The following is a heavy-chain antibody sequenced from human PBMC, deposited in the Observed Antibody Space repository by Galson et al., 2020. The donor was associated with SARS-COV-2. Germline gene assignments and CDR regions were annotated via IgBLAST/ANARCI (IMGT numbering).Heavy chain of an antibody. CDR3: AILGFGYAFEM. J-gene: IGHJ3*02. CDR1: GYTLTALS. D-gene: IGHD3-10*01. CDR2: FHPEDGEI. V-gene: IGHV1-24*01. Sequence: ASVKVSCRASGYTLTALSMHWVRQAPGKGLEWMGGFHPEDGEIVYAQSFQGRLILTEDTSTDTAYMELSSLRPEDTAVYYCAILGFGYAFEMWGQGTVVTVSS.